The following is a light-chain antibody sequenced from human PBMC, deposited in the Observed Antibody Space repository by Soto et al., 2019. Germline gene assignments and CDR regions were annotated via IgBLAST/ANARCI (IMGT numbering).Light chain of an antibody. J-gene: IGLJ1*01. V-gene: IGLV2-14*01. CDR1: SNDVGGYNY. CDR3: SSYTNSRPYV. CDR2: EVS. Sequence: QSALIQPASVSGSPGQSITISCTGTSNDVGGYNYVSWYQQHPGKAPKLIIYEVSNRPSGVSNRFSGSKSGNTASLTISGLQAEDEADYYCSSYTNSRPYVSGTGTKLTVL.